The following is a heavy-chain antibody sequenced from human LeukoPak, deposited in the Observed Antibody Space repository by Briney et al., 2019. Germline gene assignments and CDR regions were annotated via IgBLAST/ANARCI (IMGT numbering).Heavy chain of an antibody. CDR1: GFTFSSYE. Sequence: GGSLRLSCAASGFTFSSYEMNWVRQAPGKGLEWVSYISSSGSTIYYADSVRGRFTISRDNAKNSLYLQMNSLRAEDTAVYYCAKMMEIVVVVAATHEYFQHWGQGTLVTVSS. CDR3: AKMMEIVVVVAATHEYFQH. V-gene: IGHV3-48*03. J-gene: IGHJ1*01. CDR2: ISSSGSTI. D-gene: IGHD2-15*01.